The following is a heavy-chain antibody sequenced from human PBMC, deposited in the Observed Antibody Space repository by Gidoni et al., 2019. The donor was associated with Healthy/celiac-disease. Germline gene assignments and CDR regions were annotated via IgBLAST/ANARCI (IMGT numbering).Heavy chain of an antibody. CDR3: ARDRQLLMYSYYYYYMDV. J-gene: IGHJ6*03. Sequence: QVQLQESGPGLVKPSETLSLTCTVSGGSISSYYWSWIRQPAGKGLEWLGRIYTSGSTNYNPSLKSRVTMSVDTSKNQFSLKLSSVTAADTAVYYCARDRQLLMYSYYYYYMDVWGKGTTVTVSS. CDR2: IYTSGST. CDR1: GGSISSYY. D-gene: IGHD6-6*01. V-gene: IGHV4-4*07.